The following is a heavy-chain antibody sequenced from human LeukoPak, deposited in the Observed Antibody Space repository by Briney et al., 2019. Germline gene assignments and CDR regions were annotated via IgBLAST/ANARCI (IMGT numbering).Heavy chain of an antibody. J-gene: IGHJ6*03. CDR3: ARLHGSGSYYMDV. CDR2: INHSGST. V-gene: IGHV4-34*01. CDR1: GGSFSGYY. Sequence: SETLSLTCAVYGGSFSGYYWSWIRQPPGKGLEWIGEINHSGSTNYNPSLKSRVTISVDTSKNQFSLKLSSVTAADTAVYYCARLHGSGSYYMDVWGKGATVTVSS. D-gene: IGHD3-10*01.